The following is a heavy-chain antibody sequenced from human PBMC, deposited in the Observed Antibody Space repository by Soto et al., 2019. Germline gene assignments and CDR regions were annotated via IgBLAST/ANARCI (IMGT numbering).Heavy chain of an antibody. Sequence: ASGKVSFGASCFTFSSLGINWVRQAPGQRVEWMGWISAYNGNTNYAQKLQGRVTMTTDTSTSTAYMELRSLRSDDTAVYYCARDSGYCSSTSCPNTDAFDIWGQGTMVTVSS. CDR2: ISAYNGNT. CDR3: ARDSGYCSSTSCPNTDAFDI. J-gene: IGHJ3*02. D-gene: IGHD2-2*03. V-gene: IGHV1-18*01. CDR1: CFTFSSLG.